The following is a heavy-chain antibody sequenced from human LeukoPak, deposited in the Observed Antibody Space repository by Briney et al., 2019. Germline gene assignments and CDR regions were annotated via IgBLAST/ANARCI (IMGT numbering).Heavy chain of an antibody. D-gene: IGHD1-26*01. Sequence: ASVKVSCKVSGYTLTELSMHWVRQAPGKGLEWMGGFDPEDGETIYAQKFQGRVTMTEDTSTYTAYMELSSLRSEDTAVYYCATDSAITVGSYYFDYWGQGTLVTVSS. CDR3: ATDSAITVGSYYFDY. J-gene: IGHJ4*02. V-gene: IGHV1-24*01. CDR1: GYTLTELS. CDR2: FDPEDGET.